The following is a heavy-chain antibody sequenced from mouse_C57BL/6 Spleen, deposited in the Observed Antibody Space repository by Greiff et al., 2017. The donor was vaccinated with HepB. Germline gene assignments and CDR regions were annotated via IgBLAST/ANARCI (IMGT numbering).Heavy chain of an antibody. Sequence: QVQLQQPGAELVKPGASVKLSCTASGYTFTSYWITWVQQSPGQGLEWIGDIYPGSGSTNYNEKFKSKGTLTVDTSTSTAYMQLSSLTSEDSAVYYGASRDYYAGDYFDYWGQGTTLTVSS. CDR2: IYPGSGST. D-gene: IGHD1-1*01. J-gene: IGHJ2*01. V-gene: IGHV1-55*01. CDR3: ASRDYYAGDYFDY. CDR1: GYTFTSYW.